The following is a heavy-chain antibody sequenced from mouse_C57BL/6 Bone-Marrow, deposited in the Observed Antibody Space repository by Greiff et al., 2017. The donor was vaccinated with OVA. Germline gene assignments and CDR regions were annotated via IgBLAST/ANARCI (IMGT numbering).Heavy chain of an antibody. D-gene: IGHD4-1*01. CDR2: IDPSDSYT. V-gene: IGHV1-59*01. CDR1: GYTFTSYW. Sequence: QVQLQQPGAELVRPGTSVKLSCKASGYTFTSYWMHWVKQRPGQGLEWIGVIDPSDSYTNYNQKFKGKATLTVDTSSSTAYMQLSSLTSEDSAVYYCARPRWGYAMDYWGQGTSVTVSS. J-gene: IGHJ4*01. CDR3: ARPRWGYAMDY.